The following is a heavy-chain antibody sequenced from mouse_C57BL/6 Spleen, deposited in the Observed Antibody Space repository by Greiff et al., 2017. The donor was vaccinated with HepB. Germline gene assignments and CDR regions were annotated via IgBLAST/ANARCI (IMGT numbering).Heavy chain of an antibody. Sequence: DVQLQESGPGLVKPSQSLSLTCSVTGYSITSGYYWNWIRQFPGNKLEWMGSISYDGSNNYNPSLKNRISITRDTSKNQFFLRLNSVTTEDTATYYCARVVYGYYPDYWGQGTTLTVSS. J-gene: IGHJ2*01. CDR1: GYSITSGYY. D-gene: IGHD2-2*01. V-gene: IGHV3-6*01. CDR3: ARVVYGYYPDY. CDR2: ISYDGSN.